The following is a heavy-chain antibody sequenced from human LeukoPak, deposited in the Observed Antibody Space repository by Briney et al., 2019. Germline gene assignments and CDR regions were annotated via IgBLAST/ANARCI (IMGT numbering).Heavy chain of an antibody. D-gene: IGHD6-6*01. CDR3: ARDSSGPWFDP. J-gene: IGHJ5*02. Sequence: PGGSLRLSCAVSGFIFNNYIMNWVRQAPGKGLEWVSSIIGSGSFVYYADSVKGRFTISRDNAKNSLFLQMNSLRAEDTAVYYCARDSSGPWFDPWGQGTLVTVSS. CDR2: IIGSGSFV. CDR1: GFIFNNYI. V-gene: IGHV3-21*01.